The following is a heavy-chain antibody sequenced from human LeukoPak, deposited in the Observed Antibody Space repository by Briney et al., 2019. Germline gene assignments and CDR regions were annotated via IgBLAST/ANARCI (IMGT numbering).Heavy chain of an antibody. J-gene: IGHJ6*03. CDR3: ARLGSPSSSSDSNYYYYYHMDV. V-gene: IGHV4-4*07. D-gene: IGHD6-6*01. CDR2: IYSTGST. Sequence: SETLSLTCTVSGDSISSYYWSWIRQPAGKGLEWIGRIYSTGSTDYNPSLRSRVTMSVDTSKNQFSVKLGSVTAADTAVYYCARLGSPSSSSDSNYYYYYHMDVWGKGTTVTVSS. CDR1: GDSISSYY.